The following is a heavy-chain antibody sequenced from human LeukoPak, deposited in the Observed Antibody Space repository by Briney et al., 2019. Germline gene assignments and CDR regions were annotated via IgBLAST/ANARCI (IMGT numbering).Heavy chain of an antibody. V-gene: IGHV4-59*01. CDR2: IYYSGST. Sequence: SETLSLTCTVSGGSISSYYWSWIRQPPGKGLEWLGYIYYSGSTNYNPSLKSRVTISVDTSKNQFSLKLSSVTAADTAVYYCARGGVVVPAAEEVGFDPWGQGTLVTVSS. D-gene: IGHD2-2*01. CDR3: ARGGVVVPAAEEVGFDP. CDR1: GGSISSYY. J-gene: IGHJ5*02.